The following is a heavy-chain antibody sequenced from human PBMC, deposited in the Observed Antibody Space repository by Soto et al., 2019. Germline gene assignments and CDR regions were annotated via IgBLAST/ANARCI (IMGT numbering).Heavy chain of an antibody. CDR2: ISSSSSTI. J-gene: IGHJ6*02. D-gene: IGHD3-9*01. CDR1: GFTFSSYS. Sequence: EVQLVESGGGLVQPGGSLRLSCAASGFTFSSYSMNWVRQAPGTGLEWVSYISSSSSTIYYADSVKGRFTISSDNAKNSLYLQMNGLRDEDTAVYYCARERGLRYFDWFPNAGEEDVMDVWGQGTTVTVSS. V-gene: IGHV3-48*02. CDR3: ARERGLRYFDWFPNAGEEDVMDV.